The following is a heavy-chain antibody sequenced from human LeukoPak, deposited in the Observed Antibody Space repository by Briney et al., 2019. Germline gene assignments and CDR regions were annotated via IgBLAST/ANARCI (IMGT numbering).Heavy chain of an antibody. V-gene: IGHV4-34*01. Sequence: SETLSLTCAVYGGSFSGYYWSWIRQPPGKGLEWIGEINHSGSTNYNPSLKSRVTISVDTSKNQFSLKLSSVTTADTPVYYCARGRYCSSTSCYSHYYYYGMDVWGQGTTVTVSS. D-gene: IGHD2-2*02. CDR3: ARGRYCSSTSCYSHYYYYGMDV. J-gene: IGHJ6*02. CDR1: GGSFSGYY. CDR2: INHSGST.